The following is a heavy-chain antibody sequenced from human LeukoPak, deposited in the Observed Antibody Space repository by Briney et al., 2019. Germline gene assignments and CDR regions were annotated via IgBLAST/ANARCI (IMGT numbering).Heavy chain of an antibody. Sequence: AETLSLTCAVSGGSISSYYWSWVRQPPGKGLEWILYIRYSGNTNYNPSLKSRVTISVDTSKNQFSMKVESVTAADTAVYYCASSLYGDGYYYQYGMEVWGQGTTVTVSS. CDR2: IRYSGNT. D-gene: IGHD2-21*02. CDR3: ASSLYGDGYYYQYGMEV. V-gene: IGHV4-59*01. CDR1: GGSISSYY. J-gene: IGHJ6*02.